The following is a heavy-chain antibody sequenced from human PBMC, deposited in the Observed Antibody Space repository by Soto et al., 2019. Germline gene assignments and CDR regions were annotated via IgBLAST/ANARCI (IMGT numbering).Heavy chain of an antibody. V-gene: IGHV1-69*06. D-gene: IGHD3-22*01. J-gene: IGHJ3*02. CDR1: GGTFSSYA. Sequence: QVQLVQSGAEVKKPGSSVKVSCKASGGTFSSYAISWVRQAPGQGLEWMGGIIPIFGTANYAQKFQGRVTITADKSTSTAYMELSSLRSEDTAVYYCARETRPITVIVVVIPGAFDIWGQGTMVTVSS. CDR3: ARETRPITVIVVVIPGAFDI. CDR2: IIPIFGTA.